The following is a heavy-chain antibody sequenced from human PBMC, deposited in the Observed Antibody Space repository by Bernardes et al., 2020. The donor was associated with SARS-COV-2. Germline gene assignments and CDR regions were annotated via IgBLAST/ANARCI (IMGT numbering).Heavy chain of an antibody. V-gene: IGHV2-70*11. Sequence: LVKPTQTLTLTCTFSGFPLSASGMCVSWIRQPPGKALEWLARIDWDDDKYYSTSLKTRLTISKDTSKNQVVLTMTNMDPVDTATYYWARAHSSSWEGYFEYGGQGILVTVSS. CDR2: IDWDDDK. CDR3: ARAHSSSWEGYFEY. CDR1: GFPLSASGMC. D-gene: IGHD6-13*01. J-gene: IGHJ4*02.